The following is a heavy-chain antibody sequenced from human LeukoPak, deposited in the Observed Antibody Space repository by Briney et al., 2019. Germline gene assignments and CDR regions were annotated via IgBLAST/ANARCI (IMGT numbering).Heavy chain of an antibody. CDR1: GFTFSSYA. CDR2: ISSSGGRT. V-gene: IGHV3-64D*09. CDR3: VKGRYSNSWYSSDL. Sequence: PGGSLRLSCSASGFTFSSYAMHWVRQAPGKGLEYVSAISSSGGRTYYADSLKGRFTISRDNSKNTLYLQMSSLRPEDTAIYYCVKGRYSNSWYSSDLWGQGTLVTVSS. D-gene: IGHD6-13*01. J-gene: IGHJ5*02.